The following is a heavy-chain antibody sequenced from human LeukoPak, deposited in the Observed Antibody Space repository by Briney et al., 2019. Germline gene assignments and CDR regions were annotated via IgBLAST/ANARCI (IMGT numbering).Heavy chain of an antibody. V-gene: IGHV4-31*03. CDR1: GGSISSGGYY. CDR2: IYYSGST. J-gene: IGHJ4*02. D-gene: IGHD6-19*01. CDR3: AREYSSGWYGGSDY. Sequence: SQTLSLTCTVSGGSISSGGYYWSWIRQHPGKGLEWIGYIYYSGSTYYNPSLKSRVTISVDTSKNQFSLKLSSVSAADTAVYYCAREYSSGWYGGSDYWGQGTLVTVSS.